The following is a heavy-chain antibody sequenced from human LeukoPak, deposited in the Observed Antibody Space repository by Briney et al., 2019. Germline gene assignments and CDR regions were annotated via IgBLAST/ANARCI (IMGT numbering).Heavy chain of an antibody. CDR1: GGSFSGYY. V-gene: IGHV4-34*01. D-gene: IGHD6-13*01. CDR3: ARQPLAAAGSYFDY. CDR2: INHSGST. Sequence: PSETLSLTCAVYGGSFSGYYWSWIRQPPGKVLEWIGEINHSGSTNYNPSLKSRVTISVDTSKNQFSLKLSSVTAADTAVYYCARQPLAAAGSYFDYWGQGTLVTVSS. J-gene: IGHJ4*02.